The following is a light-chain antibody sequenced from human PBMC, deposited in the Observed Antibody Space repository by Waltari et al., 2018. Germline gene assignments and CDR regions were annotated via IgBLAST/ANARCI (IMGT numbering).Light chain of an antibody. CDR1: QAVLHSPKDKNY. V-gene: IGKV4-1*01. CDR2: WES. Sequence: DIVMTQSPDSLAVSLGERATINCKSSQAVLHSPKDKNYLAWYQQRPGRPPKVLIYWESTRESGVPDQFSGSGSGTDCTLTISSLQPEDVAVYYCQQYHDPPYTFGQGTKLEIK. CDR3: QQYHDPPYT. J-gene: IGKJ2*01.